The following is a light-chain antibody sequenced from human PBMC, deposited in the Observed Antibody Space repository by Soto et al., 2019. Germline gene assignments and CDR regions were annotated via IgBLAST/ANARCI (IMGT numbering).Light chain of an antibody. V-gene: IGKV1-39*01. Sequence: DIQMTQSPSSLSASVGDRVTITCRASQTIYQALNWYHQKPGKAPRLLISSATALQRGVPSRFSGSGYGAEFTLIISSLLPEDLGTYYCQQSFTSIFTFGRGNKVDV. CDR3: QQSFTSIFT. CDR1: QTIYQA. J-gene: IGKJ3*01. CDR2: SAT.